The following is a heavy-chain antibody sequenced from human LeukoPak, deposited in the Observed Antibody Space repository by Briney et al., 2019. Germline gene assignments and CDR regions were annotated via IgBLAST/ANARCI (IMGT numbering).Heavy chain of an antibody. CDR1: GFTFSSYS. CDR3: ARLSGYGLHYYYHTDV. Sequence: WGSLRLSCAASGFTFSSYSMNRVGQPPGKGLEWIGEINHSGSTNYNPSLKSRVTISVDTSKNQFSLKLSSVTAADTAVYYCARLSGYGLHYYYHTDVWGKGTTVTVSS. V-gene: IGHV4-34*01. J-gene: IGHJ6*03. D-gene: IGHD5-12*01. CDR2: INHSGST.